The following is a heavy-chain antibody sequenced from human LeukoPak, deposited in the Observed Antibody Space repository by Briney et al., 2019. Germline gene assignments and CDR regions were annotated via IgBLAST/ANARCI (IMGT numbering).Heavy chain of an antibody. Sequence: PGGSLRLSCAASGFTFDDYATHWVRQAPGKGLEWVSGISWNSGSIGYADSVKGRFTISRDNAKNSLHLQMNSLRAEDTALYYCAKGLGNYDSSGENDYWGQGTLVTVSS. CDR1: GFTFDDYA. D-gene: IGHD3-22*01. J-gene: IGHJ4*02. V-gene: IGHV3-9*01. CDR3: AKGLGNYDSSGENDY. CDR2: ISWNSGSI.